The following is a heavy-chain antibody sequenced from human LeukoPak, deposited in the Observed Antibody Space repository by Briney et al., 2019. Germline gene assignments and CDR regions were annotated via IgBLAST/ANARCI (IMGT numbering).Heavy chain of an antibody. V-gene: IGHV1-18*01. CDR3: GRVYCSSTSCYRALDN. J-gene: IGHJ4*02. D-gene: IGHD2-2*02. Sequence: GASVKVSCKASGYTFTTYGISWVRQAPGQGLEWMGWISAYNANTNYAQKLQGRVTMTTDTSTSTAYMELRSLRSDDTAVYYCGRVYCSSTSCYRALDNWGQGTLVTVSS. CDR1: GYTFTTYG. CDR2: ISAYNANT.